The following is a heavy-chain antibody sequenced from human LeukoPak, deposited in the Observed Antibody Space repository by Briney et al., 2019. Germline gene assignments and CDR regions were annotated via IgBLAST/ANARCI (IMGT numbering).Heavy chain of an antibody. CDR1: GYTFTSYD. J-gene: IGHJ5*02. CDR2: MNPNSGNT. Sequence: ASVKVSCKASGYTFTSYDINWVRQATGQGLEWMGWMNPNSGNTGYAQKFQGRVTITRNTSISTAYMELSSLRSEDTAVYYCARSPYGPNWFDPWGQGTLVTVSS. CDR3: ARSPYGPNWFDP. V-gene: IGHV1-8*03. D-gene: IGHD3-10*01.